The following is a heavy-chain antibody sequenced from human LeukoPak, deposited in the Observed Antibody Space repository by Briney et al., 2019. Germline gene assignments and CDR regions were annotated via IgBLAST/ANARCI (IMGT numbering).Heavy chain of an antibody. Sequence: PGGSLRLSCAASGFTLSRYWMSWVRQAPGKGLEWVANINEDGSEKDYVDSVKGRLTISRDNAKNSLYLQMNSLRAEDTAVYYCAKGTQYQLSEGSLFDYWGQGTLVTVSS. D-gene: IGHD2-2*01. CDR3: AKGTQYQLSEGSLFDY. V-gene: IGHV3-7*03. J-gene: IGHJ4*02. CDR2: INEDGSEK. CDR1: GFTLSRYW.